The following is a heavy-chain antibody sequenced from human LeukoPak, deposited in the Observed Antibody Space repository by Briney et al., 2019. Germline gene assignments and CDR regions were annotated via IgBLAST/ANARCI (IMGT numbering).Heavy chain of an antibody. CDR1: GFTCSSCW. J-gene: IGHJ5*02. CDR2: VNEDGTAK. V-gene: IGHV3-7*01. CDR3: EAPATA. Sequence: GGSLRLSCAVSGFTCSSCWMNWVRQAPGKGLEWVATVNEDGTAKFYVDSVKGRFTIFRDNTRSSLDLQLNSLTVEDTAMYYCEAPATAWGQGTLVTVSS.